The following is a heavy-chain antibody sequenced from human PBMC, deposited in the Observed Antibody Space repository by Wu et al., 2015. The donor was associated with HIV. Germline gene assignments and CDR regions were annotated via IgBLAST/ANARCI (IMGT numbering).Heavy chain of an antibody. Sequence: QVQLVQSGAEVKKPGSSVKVSCKASGDTFIRYAISWVRHAPGQGLEWMGGIIPIFGTVKYVQKFQGRITITADKSTSTSYMELSSLTSEDTAVYFCARGGVYGVNVGDYSYYYYIDVWGKGTTVTVSS. D-gene: IGHD4-23*01. J-gene: IGHJ6*03. CDR2: IIPIFGTV. CDR3: ARGGVYGVNVGDYSYYYYIDV. V-gene: IGHV1-69*14. CDR1: GDTFIRYA.